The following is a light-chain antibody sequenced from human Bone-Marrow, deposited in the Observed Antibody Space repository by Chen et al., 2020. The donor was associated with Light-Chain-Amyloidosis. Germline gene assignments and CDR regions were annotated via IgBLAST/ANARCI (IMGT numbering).Light chain of an antibody. J-gene: IGLJ2*01. CDR2: RDT. Sequence: SYELTQPPSVSVSPGQTARITCSGDDLPTKYAYWYQQKPGQAPVLVIHRDTERPSGISERFSGSSSGTTATLTISGVHAEDEADYHCQSADSSGTYDVIFGGGTKLTVL. CDR1: DLPTKY. CDR3: QSADSSGTYDVI. V-gene: IGLV3-25*03.